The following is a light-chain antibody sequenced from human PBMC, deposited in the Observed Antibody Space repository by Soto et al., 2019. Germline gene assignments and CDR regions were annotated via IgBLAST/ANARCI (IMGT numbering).Light chain of an antibody. Sequence: DIVMPPSPDSLAVSLGERATINCKSSQSVLYSSNNKNYLAWYQQKPGQPPNLLIYWASTRESGVPDRFSGSGSGTNFTLTISSLQAEDVAVYYCQQYYNTPWTFGQGTKVDI. CDR1: QSVLYSSNNKNY. CDR2: WAS. J-gene: IGKJ1*01. CDR3: QQYYNTPWT. V-gene: IGKV4-1*01.